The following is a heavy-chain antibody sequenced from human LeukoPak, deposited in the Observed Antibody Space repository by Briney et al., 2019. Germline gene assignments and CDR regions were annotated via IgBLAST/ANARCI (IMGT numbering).Heavy chain of an antibody. CDR2: ITSSSSYI. V-gene: IGHV3-21*01. J-gene: IGHJ4*02. Sequence: PGGSLRLSCAASGFTLSTYSMNWVRQAPGKGLEWVSSITSSSSYIHYADSVKGRFTISRDNAKNSLYLQMNSLRDEDTAVYYCARVGHSGTYYATWGQGTLVTVSS. D-gene: IGHD1-26*01. CDR3: ARVGHSGTYYAT. CDR1: GFTLSTYS.